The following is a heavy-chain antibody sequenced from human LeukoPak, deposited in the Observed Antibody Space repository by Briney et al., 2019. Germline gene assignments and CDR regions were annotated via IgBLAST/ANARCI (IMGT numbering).Heavy chain of an antibody. CDR2: IHYSGAT. J-gene: IGHJ3*02. CDR1: RGSMNYNFQY. D-gene: IGHD3-16*01. V-gene: IGHV4-39*01. CDR3: AQDGITLTHNPYEVGAFDI. Sequence: PSETLSLTCTVSRGSMNYNFQYWGWIRQSPGRGLEWIANIHYSGATYYNPSLKSRVIISVDTSKNQFSLRLTSVTAADTALYFCAQDGITLTHNPYEVGAFDIWGQGTMVTVSS.